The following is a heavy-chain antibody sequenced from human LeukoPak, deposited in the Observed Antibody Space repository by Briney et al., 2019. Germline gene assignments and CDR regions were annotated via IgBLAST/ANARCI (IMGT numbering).Heavy chain of an antibody. CDR1: GFTFSSYA. Sequence: TGGSLRLSCAASGFTFSSYAMHWVRQAPGKGLECVSAISSNGGSTYYANSVKGRFTISRDNSKNTLYLQMGSLRAEDMAVYYCARVGKYSGSYGDYFDYWGQGTLVTVSS. D-gene: IGHD1-26*01. CDR2: ISSNGGST. J-gene: IGHJ4*02. CDR3: ARVGKYSGSYGDYFDY. V-gene: IGHV3-64*01.